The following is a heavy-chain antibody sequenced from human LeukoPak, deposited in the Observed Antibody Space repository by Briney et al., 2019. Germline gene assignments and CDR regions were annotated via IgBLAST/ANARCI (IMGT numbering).Heavy chain of an antibody. CDR1: GGSFSGYY. CDR3: ARGRPLTATNRRWFDP. J-gene: IGHJ5*02. Sequence: SETLSLTCAVYGGSFSGYYWSWIRQPPGKELEWIGEINHSGSTNYNPSLKSRVTISVDTSKNQFSLKLSSVTAADTAVYYCARGRPLTATNRRWFDPWGQGTLVTVSS. CDR2: INHSGST. V-gene: IGHV4-34*01. D-gene: IGHD3-9*01.